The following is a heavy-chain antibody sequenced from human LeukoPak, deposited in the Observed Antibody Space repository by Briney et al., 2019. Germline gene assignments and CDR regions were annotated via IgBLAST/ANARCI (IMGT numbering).Heavy chain of an antibody. CDR3: AKDLGASTDY. CDR1: GFTFSSYS. D-gene: IGHD1-26*01. V-gene: IGHV3-23*01. CDR2: ISGSGGST. J-gene: IGHJ4*02. Sequence: AGGSLRLSCAASGFTFSSYSMNWVRQAPGKGLEWVSAISGSGGSTYYADSVKGRFTISRDNSKNTLYLQMNSLRAEDTAVYYCAKDLGASTDYWGQGTLVTVSS.